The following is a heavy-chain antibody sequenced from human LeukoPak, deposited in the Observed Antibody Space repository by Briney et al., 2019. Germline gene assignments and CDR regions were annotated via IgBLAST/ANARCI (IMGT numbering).Heavy chain of an antibody. CDR2: IIPIFGTP. V-gene: IGHV1-69*13. Sequence: GASVKVSCKASGGTFSSYAISRVRQAPGQGLEWMGGIIPIFGTPNYAQKFQGRVTITADESTSTAYMELSSLRSEDTAVYYCARGLSQLPYYYYYYMDVWGKGTTVTISS. J-gene: IGHJ6*03. D-gene: IGHD2-2*01. CDR1: GGTFSSYA. CDR3: ARGLSQLPYYYYYYMDV.